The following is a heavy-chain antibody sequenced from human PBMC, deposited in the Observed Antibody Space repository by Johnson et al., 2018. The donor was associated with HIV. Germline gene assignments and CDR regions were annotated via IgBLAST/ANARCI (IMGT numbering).Heavy chain of an antibody. Sequence: VQLVESGGGLVQPGGSLRLSCAASGFSVSSNHMTWVRQAPGKGLEWVSVIYTGDSTYYADSVRGRFTVSRDNSKNTMYLQLNSLRAEATALYYCARAPRSSQPFDLWGQGTMVTVSS. CDR3: ARAPRSSQPFDL. J-gene: IGHJ3*01. V-gene: IGHV3-66*01. CDR1: GFSVSSNH. D-gene: IGHD6-6*01. CDR2: IYTGDST.